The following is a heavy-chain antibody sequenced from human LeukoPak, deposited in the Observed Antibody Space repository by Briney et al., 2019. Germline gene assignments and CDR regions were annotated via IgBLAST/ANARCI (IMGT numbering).Heavy chain of an antibody. V-gene: IGHV4-39*01. CDR3: ARHAPNYYDSSGYYYVYFDY. CDR1: GGSISSSSYY. J-gene: IGHJ4*02. D-gene: IGHD3-22*01. CDR2: IYYSGST. Sequence: SETLSLTCTVSGGSISSSSYYWGWIRQPPGKGLEWIGSIYYSGSTYYNPSLKSRVIISVDTSKNQFSLKLSSVAAADTAVYYCARHAPNYYDSSGYYYVYFDYWGQGTLVTVSS.